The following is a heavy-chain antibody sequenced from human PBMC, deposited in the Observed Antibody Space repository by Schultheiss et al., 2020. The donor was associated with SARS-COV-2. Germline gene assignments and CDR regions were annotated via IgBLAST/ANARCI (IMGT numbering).Heavy chain of an antibody. CDR3: AKTHRTTVTTTGAFDI. Sequence: GGSLRLSCAASGFTVSSNYMSWVRQAPGKGLEWVSVIYSGGSTYYADSVKGRFTISRDNSKNTLYLQMNSLRAEDTAVYYCAKTHRTTVTTTGAFDIWGQGTMVTVSS. D-gene: IGHD4-17*01. V-gene: IGHV3-66*01. CDR2: IYSGGST. CDR1: GFTVSSNY. J-gene: IGHJ3*02.